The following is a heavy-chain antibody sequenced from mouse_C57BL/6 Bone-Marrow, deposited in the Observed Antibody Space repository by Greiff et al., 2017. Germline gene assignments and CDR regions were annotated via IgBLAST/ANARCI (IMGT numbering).Heavy chain of an antibody. CDR2: IYHRSGNT. V-gene: IGHV1-81*01. Sequence: VQLQQSGAELARPGASVKLSCTASGYTFTSSGISWVKQRPGQGLEWIGEIYHRSGNTSYNEQFKGKATMTADKYSSTACMELRSMTSEDSAVYFCARGGYDYEGFAYWGQGTLVTVSA. CDR3: ARGGYDYEGFAY. CDR1: GYTFTSSG. J-gene: IGHJ3*01. D-gene: IGHD2-4*01.